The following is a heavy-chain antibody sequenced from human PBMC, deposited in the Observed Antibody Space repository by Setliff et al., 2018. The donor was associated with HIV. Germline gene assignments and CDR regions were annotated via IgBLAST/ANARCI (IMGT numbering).Heavy chain of an antibody. CDR3: ARGIENFWSGYIR. CDR2: IYYNGNT. D-gene: IGHD3-3*01. V-gene: IGHV4-59*11. CDR1: GGSISSHH. J-gene: IGHJ4*02. Sequence: KTSETLPLTCTVSGGSISSHHWSWIRLPPGKGLEWIGTIYYNGNTNYNPSLKSRVAISVDTSKNLFSLKMNSVTPADTAVYYCARGIENFWSGYIRWGQGTLVTVSS.